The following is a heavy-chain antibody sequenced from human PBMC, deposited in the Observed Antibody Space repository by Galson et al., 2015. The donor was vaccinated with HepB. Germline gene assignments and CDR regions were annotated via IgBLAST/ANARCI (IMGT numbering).Heavy chain of an antibody. CDR3: ARGPQVRGNFFDY. J-gene: IGHJ4*02. Sequence: TLSLTCAVSGGSISSGGYSWSWIRQPPGKGLEWIGYIYHTGNTYYNPSLKSRFIISVDKSKNQFSLKLNSVTAADTAVYYCARGPQVRGNFFDYWGQGALVSVSS. D-gene: IGHD3-10*01. V-gene: IGHV4-30-2*01. CDR2: IYHTGNT. CDR1: GGSISSGGYS.